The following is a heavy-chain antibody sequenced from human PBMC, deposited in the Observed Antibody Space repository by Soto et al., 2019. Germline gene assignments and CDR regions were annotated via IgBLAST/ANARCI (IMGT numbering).Heavy chain of an antibody. CDR3: ARDVRVAGNSNWFDP. J-gene: IGHJ5*02. CDR2: IYYSGST. CDR1: GGSISSYY. Sequence: QVQLQESGPGLVKPSETLSLTCTVSGGSISSYYWSWIRQPPGKGLEWIGYIYYSGSTNYNPSLKSRVTISVDTSKNQFSLKLSSVTAADTAVYYCARDVRVAGNSNWFDPWGQGTLVTASS. D-gene: IGHD6-19*01. V-gene: IGHV4-59*01.